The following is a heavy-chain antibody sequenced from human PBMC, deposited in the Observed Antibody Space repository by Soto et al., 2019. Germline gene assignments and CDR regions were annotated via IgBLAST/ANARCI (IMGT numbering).Heavy chain of an antibody. V-gene: IGHV1-8*01. CDR3: ARRAETNGWNGFGADKYYFDF. J-gene: IGHJ4*02. CDR1: GYTFTSYD. D-gene: IGHD1-1*01. Sequence: GASVKVSCKASGYTFTSYDIYWVRQATGQGLEWMGWMNPNTGNSGYAQKFQGRVTMTSDTSISTAHMVLSSLRSEDTAVYYCARRAETNGWNGFGADKYYFDFWGQGTLVTVSS. CDR2: MNPNTGNS.